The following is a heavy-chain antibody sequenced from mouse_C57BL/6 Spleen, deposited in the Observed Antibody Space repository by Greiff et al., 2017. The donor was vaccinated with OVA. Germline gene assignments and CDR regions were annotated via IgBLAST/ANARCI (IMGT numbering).Heavy chain of an antibody. J-gene: IGHJ1*03. Sequence: QVQLKQPGAELVKPGASVKMSCKASGYTFTSYWITWVKQRPGQGLEWIGDIYPGSGSTNYNEKFKSKATLTVDTSSSTAYMQLSSLTSEDSAVYYCARDGNPFWYYDVWGTGTTVTVSS. D-gene: IGHD2-1*01. V-gene: IGHV1-55*01. CDR3: ARDGNPFWYYDV. CDR1: GYTFTSYW. CDR2: IYPGSGST.